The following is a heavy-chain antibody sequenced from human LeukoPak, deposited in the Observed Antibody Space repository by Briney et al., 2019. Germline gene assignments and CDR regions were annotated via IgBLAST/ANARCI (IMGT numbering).Heavy chain of an antibody. J-gene: IGHJ6*03. V-gene: IGHV1-2*06. CDR1: GYTFTSYY. Sequence: ASVKVSCKASGYTFTSYYMHWVRQAPGQGLEWMGRINPNSGGTNYAQKFQGRVTMTRDTSISTAYMELSRLRSDDTAVYYCARGRVYYYYYMDVWGKGTTVTVSS. CDR3: ARGRVYYYYYMDV. CDR2: INPNSGGT.